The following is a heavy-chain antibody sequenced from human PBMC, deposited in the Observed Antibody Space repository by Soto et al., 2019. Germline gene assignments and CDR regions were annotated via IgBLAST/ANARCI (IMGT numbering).Heavy chain of an antibody. J-gene: IGHJ5*02. D-gene: IGHD3-10*01. Sequence: PGGSLRLSCAASGFTFSSYAMSWVRQAPGKGLEWVSAISGSGGSTYYADSVKGRFTISRDNSKNTLYLQMNSLRSEDTAVYYCARAVYGSGSYYLVAETWFDPWGWGTLVTVSS. CDR3: ARAVYGSGSYYLVAETWFDP. V-gene: IGHV3-23*01. CDR2: ISGSGGST. CDR1: GFTFSSYA.